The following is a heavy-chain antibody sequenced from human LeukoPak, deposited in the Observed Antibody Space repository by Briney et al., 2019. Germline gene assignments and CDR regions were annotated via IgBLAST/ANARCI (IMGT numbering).Heavy chain of an antibody. J-gene: IGHJ5*01. CDR1: GFTFRNAW. Sequence: GGSLRLSCAVSGFTFRNAWMSWVRQVPGKGLGGVSRINSDGSNTNYADSVKGRFTISRNNAKNTLYLQMNSLRAEDTAVYYCVRELRGVGGTKFDSWGQGTLATVSS. CDR2: INSDGSNT. V-gene: IGHV3-74*01. CDR3: VRELRGVGGTKFDS. D-gene: IGHD1-26*01.